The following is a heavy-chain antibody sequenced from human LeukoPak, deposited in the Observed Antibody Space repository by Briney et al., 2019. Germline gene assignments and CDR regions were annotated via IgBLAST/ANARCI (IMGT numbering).Heavy chain of an antibody. V-gene: IGHV3-23*01. Sequence: GGSLRLSCAASGFTFSSYAMSWVRQAPGKGLEWVSAISGSGGSTYYADSVKGRFTISRDNAKNSLYLQMNSLRAEDTAVYYCARGDSALDYWGQGTLVTVSS. J-gene: IGHJ4*02. CDR3: ARGDSALDY. CDR1: GFTFSSYA. D-gene: IGHD2-21*01. CDR2: ISGSGGST.